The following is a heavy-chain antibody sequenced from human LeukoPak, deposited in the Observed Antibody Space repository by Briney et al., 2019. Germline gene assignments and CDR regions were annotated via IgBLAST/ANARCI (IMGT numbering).Heavy chain of an antibody. Sequence: ASVKVSCKASGYTFTGYYMHWVRQAPGQGLEWMGWINPNSGGTNYAQKFQGRVTMTRDTSISTAYMELSRLRSDDTAVYYCAREGCSSTSCYLYNWFDPWGQGTLATVSS. CDR1: GYTFTGYY. J-gene: IGHJ5*02. CDR3: AREGCSSTSCYLYNWFDP. CDR2: INPNSGGT. D-gene: IGHD2-2*01. V-gene: IGHV1-2*02.